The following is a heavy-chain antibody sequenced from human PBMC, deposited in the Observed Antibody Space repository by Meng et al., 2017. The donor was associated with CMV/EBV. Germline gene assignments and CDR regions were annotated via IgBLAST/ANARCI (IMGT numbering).Heavy chain of an antibody. CDR1: GGSSSGYY. D-gene: IGHD6-13*01. J-gene: IGHJ1*01. V-gene: IGHV4-34*01. Sequence: YGGSSSGYYWSWIRQPPGKGLEWSGEINHSGSTNYNPSLKSRVTISVDTSKNQFSLKLSSVTAADTAVYYCARKGRSSWYLLAEYFQHWGQGTLVTVSS. CDR3: ARKGRSSWYLLAEYFQH. CDR2: INHSGST.